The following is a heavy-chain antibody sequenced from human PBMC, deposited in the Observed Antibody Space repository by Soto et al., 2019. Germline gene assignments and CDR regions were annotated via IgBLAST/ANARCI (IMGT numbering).Heavy chain of an antibody. CDR3: ARRELVYGMDV. V-gene: IGHV3-21*01. CDR1: AFTLSNYN. CDR2: ISSSSSYI. D-gene: IGHD1-7*01. J-gene: IGHJ6*02. Sequence: PCRSLRLPCAPSAFTLSNYNMNWVRQAPGKGLEWVSSISSSSSYIYYADSVKGRFTISRDNAKNSLYLQMNSLRAEDTAVYYCARRELVYGMDVRGQGTTVTVSS.